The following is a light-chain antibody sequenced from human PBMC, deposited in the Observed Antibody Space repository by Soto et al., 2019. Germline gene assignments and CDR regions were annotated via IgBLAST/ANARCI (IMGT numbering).Light chain of an antibody. CDR2: DVS. V-gene: IGLV2-14*01. CDR3: SSYTRSSTRV. CDR1: SSDVGGYKY. Sequence: QSDLTQPASVSGSPGQSIPISCTGTSSDVGGYKYVSWYQQHPGEAPKLMIYDVSNRPSGVSNRFSGSKSGNTASLTISGLQAEDEADYYCSSYTRSSTRVFGTGTKVTVL. J-gene: IGLJ1*01.